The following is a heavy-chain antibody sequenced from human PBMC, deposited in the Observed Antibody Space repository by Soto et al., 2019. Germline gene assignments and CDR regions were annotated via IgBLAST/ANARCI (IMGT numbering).Heavy chain of an antibody. V-gene: IGHV1-69*13. J-gene: IGHJ4*02. CDR3: ARDTSGITGTTDLDY. CDR2: IIPIFGTA. D-gene: IGHD1-7*01. Sequence: VKRSCKAFGGTFISYAISWVRQSPGQGLEWMGGIIPIFGTANYAQKFQGRVTITADESTSTAYMELSSLRSEDTAVYYCARDTSGITGTTDLDYWGQGTLVTVSS. CDR1: GGTFISYA.